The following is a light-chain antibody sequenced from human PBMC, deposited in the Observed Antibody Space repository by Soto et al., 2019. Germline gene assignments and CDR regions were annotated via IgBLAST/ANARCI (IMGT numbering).Light chain of an antibody. CDR2: DCS. V-gene: IGLV2-14*01. Sequence: QSALTQPASLSGSPGESITISCTGTSSGGGGYNYVSWYQPHPGKAPQLMIYDCSNRPSGVSNRFSGSQSGHPAPLHIPWLQAEDEADYYGSSYTSSSTLVFETGTKVT. CDR1: SSGGGGYNY. J-gene: IGLJ1*01. CDR3: SSYTSSSTLV.